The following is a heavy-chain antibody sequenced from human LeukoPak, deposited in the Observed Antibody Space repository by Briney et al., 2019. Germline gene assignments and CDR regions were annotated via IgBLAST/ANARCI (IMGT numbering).Heavy chain of an antibody. D-gene: IGHD6-19*01. CDR1: GYTFTVYY. V-gene: IGHV1-2*02. CDR2: INPNSGGT. J-gene: IGHJ4*02. CDR3: ARDRTRTAYSSGWYHDY. Sequence: GASVKVSFKASGYTFTVYYMHWVRQAPGQGLEWMGWINPNSGGTNYSQEFQGRVTMTRDTSISTAYMELSRLRSDDTAVYYCARDRTRTAYSSGWYHDYWGQGTLVTVSS.